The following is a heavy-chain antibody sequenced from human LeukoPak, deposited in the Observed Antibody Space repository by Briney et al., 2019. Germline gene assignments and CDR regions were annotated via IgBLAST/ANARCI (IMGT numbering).Heavy chain of an antibody. CDR1: GYTFTGYY. Sequence: ASVKVSCKASGYTFTGYYMHWVRQAPGQGLEWMGWISPNSGGTNYAQKFQGRVTMTRDTPISTAYMELSRLRSDDTAVYYCARDVNLWFGELTPDYWGQGTLVTVSS. CDR3: ARDVNLWFGELTPDY. D-gene: IGHD3-10*01. V-gene: IGHV1-2*02. J-gene: IGHJ4*02. CDR2: ISPNSGGT.